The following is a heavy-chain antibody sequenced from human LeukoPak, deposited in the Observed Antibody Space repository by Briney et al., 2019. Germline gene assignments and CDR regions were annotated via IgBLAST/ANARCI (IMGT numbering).Heavy chain of an antibody. CDR3: ARVVVRGVIILFDP. CDR2: INHSGST. CDR1: GGSISSSNW. Sequence: SETLSLTCAVSGGSISSSNWWSWVRQPPGKGLEWIGEINHSGSTNYNPSLKSRVTISVDTSKNQFSLKLSSVTAADTAVYYCARVVVRGVIILFDPWGQGTLVTVSS. J-gene: IGHJ5*02. V-gene: IGHV4-4*02. D-gene: IGHD3-10*01.